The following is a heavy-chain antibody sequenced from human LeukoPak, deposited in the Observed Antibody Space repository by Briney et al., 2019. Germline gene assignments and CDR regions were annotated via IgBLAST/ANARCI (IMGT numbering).Heavy chain of an antibody. CDR1: GFTFSSYA. D-gene: IGHD6-19*01. V-gene: IGHV3-23*01. CDR3: AKDWNSPVAGTGYFQH. CDR2: ISGSGGST. J-gene: IGHJ1*01. Sequence: PGGSLRLSCAASGFTFSSYAMSWVRQAPGKGLEWVSAISGSGGSTYYADSVKGRFTISRDNSKNTLYLQMNSLRAEDTAIYYCAKDWNSPVAGTGYFQHWGQGTLVTVSS.